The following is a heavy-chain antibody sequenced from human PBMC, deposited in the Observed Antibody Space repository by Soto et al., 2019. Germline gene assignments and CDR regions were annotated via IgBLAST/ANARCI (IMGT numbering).Heavy chain of an antibody. Sequence: EVQLLESGGGLVQPGGSLRLSCAASGFTFSSAAMNWVRQAPGKGLEWISAINIGGDDTYYADSVKGRFTISRDNSKNSLSLQMNSLTAEDTAVYYCAKAGVGVIFDNWFDPWGQGTLVIVSS. CDR3: AKAGVGVIFDNWFDP. CDR2: INIGGDDT. D-gene: IGHD3-10*01. CDR1: GFTFSSAA. V-gene: IGHV3-23*01. J-gene: IGHJ5*02.